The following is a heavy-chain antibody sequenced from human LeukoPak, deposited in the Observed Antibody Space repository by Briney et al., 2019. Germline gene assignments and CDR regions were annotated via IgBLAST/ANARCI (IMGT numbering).Heavy chain of an antibody. CDR1: GFTFSSYG. CDR3: ARSCGGGSCYPDY. CDR2: IRYDGTNK. Sequence: PGGSLRLSCAASGFTFSSYGMHWVRQAPGKGLEWVAFIRYDGTNKYYADSVKGRFTISRDNSKNTLYLQINSLRAEDTAVCYCARSCGGGSCYPDYWGQGTLVTVSS. J-gene: IGHJ4*02. D-gene: IGHD2-15*01. V-gene: IGHV3-30*02.